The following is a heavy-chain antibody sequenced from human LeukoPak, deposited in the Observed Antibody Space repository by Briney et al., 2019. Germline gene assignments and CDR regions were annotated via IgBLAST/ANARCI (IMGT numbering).Heavy chain of an antibody. J-gene: IGHJ4*02. CDR1: GGSISSSSYY. CDR2: IYYSGST. CDR3: ASFVAAAVFDY. D-gene: IGHD6-13*01. Sequence: SETLSLTCTVSGGSISSSSYYWGWIRQPPGKWLEWIGSIYYSGSTYYNPSLKSRVTISVDTSKNQFSLKLSSVTAADTAVYYCASFVAAAVFDYWGQGTLVTVSS. V-gene: IGHV4-39*01.